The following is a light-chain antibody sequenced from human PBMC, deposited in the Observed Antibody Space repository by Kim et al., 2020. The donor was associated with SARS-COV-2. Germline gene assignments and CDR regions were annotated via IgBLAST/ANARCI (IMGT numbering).Light chain of an antibody. CDR3: QVWDSGVV. V-gene: IGLV3-21*04. CDR2: YDS. Sequence: VSVAPGKTARITCGGNNIGSKSVHWYQQKPGQAPGLVIYYDSDRPSGIPERFSGSNSGNTATLTISRVEAGDEADYYCQVWDSGVVFGGGTQLTVL. CDR1: NIGSKS. J-gene: IGLJ2*01.